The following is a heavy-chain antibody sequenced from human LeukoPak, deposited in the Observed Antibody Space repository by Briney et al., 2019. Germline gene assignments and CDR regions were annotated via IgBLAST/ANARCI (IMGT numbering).Heavy chain of an antibody. D-gene: IGHD5-24*01. J-gene: IGHJ5*02. CDR3: AKDCGWLHFCS. CDR1: GFTFSSYA. CDR2: ISLIGGST. Sequence: GGSLRLSCAASGFTFSSYAMSWVRQPPGKGLEWVSTISLIGGSTYYADSVKGRFTISRDNSKNTVYLQINTLRAEDTAIYYCAKDCGWLHFCSWGQGTLVTVSS. V-gene: IGHV3-23*01.